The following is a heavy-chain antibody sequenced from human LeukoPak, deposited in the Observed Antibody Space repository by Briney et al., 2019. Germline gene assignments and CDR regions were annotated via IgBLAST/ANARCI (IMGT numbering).Heavy chain of an antibody. CDR2: IYTSGST. CDR1: GGSISGYY. CDR3: ARASSFPYSYGQGAYYSYYYMDV. J-gene: IGHJ6*03. V-gene: IGHV4-4*07. D-gene: IGHD5-18*01. Sequence: SETLSLTCTVSGGSISGYYWSWIRQPAGKGLEWIGRIYTSGSTNYNPSLKSRVTMSVDTSKNQFSLNLSSVTAADTAVYYCARASSFPYSYGQGAYYSYYYMDVWGKGTTVTVSS.